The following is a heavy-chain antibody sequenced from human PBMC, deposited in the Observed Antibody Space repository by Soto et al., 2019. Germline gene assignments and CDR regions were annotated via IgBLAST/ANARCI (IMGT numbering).Heavy chain of an antibody. CDR2: IDPSDSYT. CDR3: ASLQAAAGDNDLSCYF. CDR1: GYSFTSYW. D-gene: IGHD6-13*01. J-gene: IGHJ4*02. V-gene: IGHV5-10-1*01. Sequence: PGESLRISCKGSGYSFTSYWISWVRQMPGKGLEWMGRIDPSDSYTNYSPSFQGHVTISADKSISTAYLQWSSLKASDTAMYYCASLQAAAGDNDLSCYFWGQGPLVTVSS.